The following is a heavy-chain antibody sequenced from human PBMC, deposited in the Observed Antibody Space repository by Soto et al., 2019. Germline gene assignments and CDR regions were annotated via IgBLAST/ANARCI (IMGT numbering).Heavy chain of an antibody. D-gene: IGHD6-13*01. CDR2: ISSSSSYI. Sequence: PGGSLRLACAASGFTFSSYSMNWVRQAPGKGLEWVSSISSSSSYIYYADSVKGRFTISRDNAKNSLYLQMNSLRAEDTAVYYCARDDYSSPTDWFDPWGQGTLVTVSS. V-gene: IGHV3-21*01. J-gene: IGHJ5*02. CDR1: GFTFSSYS. CDR3: ARDDYSSPTDWFDP.